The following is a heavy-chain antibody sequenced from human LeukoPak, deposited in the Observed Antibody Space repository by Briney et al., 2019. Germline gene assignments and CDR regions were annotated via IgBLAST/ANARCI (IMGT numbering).Heavy chain of an antibody. CDR3: ARESDTAMVLSYYYGMDV. CDR2: ISSGSSYI. Sequence: GGSLRLSCAASGFTFTSYSMNWVRQAPGKGLEWVSSISSGSSYIYYADSVKGRFTISRDNAKNSLYLQMNSLRAEDTAVYYCARESDTAMVLSYYYGMDVWGQGTTVTVSS. J-gene: IGHJ6*02. V-gene: IGHV3-21*01. CDR1: GFTFTSYS. D-gene: IGHD5-18*01.